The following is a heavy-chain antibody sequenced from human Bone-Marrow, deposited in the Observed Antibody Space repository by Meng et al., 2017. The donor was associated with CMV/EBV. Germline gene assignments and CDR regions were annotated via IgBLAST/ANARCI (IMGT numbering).Heavy chain of an antibody. CDR1: GYTFTSYD. V-gene: IGHV1-8*01. D-gene: IGHD2-2*01. Sequence: ASVKVSCKASGYTFTSYDINWVRQATGQGLEWMGWINPNSGNTGYAQKFQGRVTMIRNTSISTAHMELSSLRSEDTAVYYCSRAHCSSTSCYSVSGRGRGRYYFDYWGQGTLVTVSS. CDR2: INPNSGNT. CDR3: SRAHCSSTSCYSVSGRGRGRYYFDY. J-gene: IGHJ4*02.